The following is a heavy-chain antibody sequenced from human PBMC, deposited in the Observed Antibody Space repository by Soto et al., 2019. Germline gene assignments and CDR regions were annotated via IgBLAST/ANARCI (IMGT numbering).Heavy chain of an antibody. CDR3: AKDTYYHDSSGYYVFDH. CDR2: ISYDGSKK. J-gene: IGHJ4*02. V-gene: IGHV3-30*18. Sequence: QVQLVEYGGGVVQPGKSLRLSCAASGFAFSSYGIHWVRQAPGKGLEWVAGISYDGSKKYYADSVKGQFTISRDNSENTLHLQMNGMRAEDTAVYYCAKDTYYHDSSGYYVFDHWGQGTLVTVSS. CDR1: GFAFSSYG. D-gene: IGHD3-22*01.